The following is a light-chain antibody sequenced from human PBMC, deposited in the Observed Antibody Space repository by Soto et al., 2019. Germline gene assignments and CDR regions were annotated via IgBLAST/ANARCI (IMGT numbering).Light chain of an antibody. CDR1: QSVSSN. Sequence: EIVMTQSPATLSVSPGERATLSCRASQSVSSNLAWYQQKPGQAPRLLIYGASTRATGIPARFSGSVSGTEFTITISSLQSEDFAVYYCQQYNNGPPWTFGQGTKVEIK. V-gene: IGKV3-15*01. CDR2: GAS. J-gene: IGKJ1*01. CDR3: QQYNNGPPWT.